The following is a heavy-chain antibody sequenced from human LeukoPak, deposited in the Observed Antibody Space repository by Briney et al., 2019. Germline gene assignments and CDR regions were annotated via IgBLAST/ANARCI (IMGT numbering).Heavy chain of an antibody. D-gene: IGHD6-19*01. Sequence: SETLSLTCTVSGGSISSYYWSWIRQPPGKGLEWIGYIYYSGSTNYNPSLKSRVTISVDTSKNQFSLKLSSVTAADTAVCYCARRVGAVAERSYYFDYWGQGTLVTVSS. CDR2: IYYSGST. V-gene: IGHV4-59*12. J-gene: IGHJ4*02. CDR3: ARRVGAVAERSYYFDY. CDR1: GGSISSYY.